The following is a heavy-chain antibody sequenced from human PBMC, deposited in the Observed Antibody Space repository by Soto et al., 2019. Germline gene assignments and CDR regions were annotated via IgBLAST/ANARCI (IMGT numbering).Heavy chain of an antibody. Sequence: GASVKVSCKVSGYTLTELSMHWVRQAPGKGLEWMGGFDPEGGETIYAQKFQGRVTMTEDTSTDTAYMELSSLRSEDTAVYYCATDRDCSGGSCYYYYGMDVWGQGTTVTVSS. D-gene: IGHD2-15*01. CDR3: ATDRDCSGGSCYYYYGMDV. V-gene: IGHV1-24*01. CDR1: GYTLTELS. J-gene: IGHJ6*02. CDR2: FDPEGGET.